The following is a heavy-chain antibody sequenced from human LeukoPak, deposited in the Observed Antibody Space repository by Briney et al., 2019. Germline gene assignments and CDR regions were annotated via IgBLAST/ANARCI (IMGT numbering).Heavy chain of an antibody. D-gene: IGHD6-13*01. CDR2: ISHDGSDK. J-gene: IGHJ4*02. CDR3: AKDWRYSSSTTPY. Sequence: HPGGSLRLSCVASGFSFSYYGMHWVRQAPGKGLEWVAVISHDGSDKYYADSVKGRFTISRDNSKNTLYLQMNSLRGEDTAVYYCAKDWRYSSSTTPYWGQGTRATVSS. V-gene: IGHV3-30*18. CDR1: GFSFSYYG.